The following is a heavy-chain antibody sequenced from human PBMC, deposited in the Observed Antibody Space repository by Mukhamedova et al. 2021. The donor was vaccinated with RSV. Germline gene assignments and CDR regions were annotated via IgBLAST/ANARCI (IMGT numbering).Heavy chain of an antibody. CDR2: ISGSGDST. CDR3: AKFLGYSGSSWRAFDI. D-gene: IGHD1-26*01. V-gene: IGHV3-23*01. J-gene: IGHJ3*02. Sequence: GKGLEWVSAISGSGDSTYYADSVKGRFTISRDNSKNTVYLQMNSLRAEDTAVYYCAKFLGYSGSSWRAFDILGQGTMVTVSS.